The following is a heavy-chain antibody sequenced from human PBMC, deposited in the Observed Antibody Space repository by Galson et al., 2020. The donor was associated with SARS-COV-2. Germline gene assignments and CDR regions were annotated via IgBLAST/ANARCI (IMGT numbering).Heavy chain of an antibody. V-gene: IGHV3-30*02. CDR3: AKVGWGFGSAWFWCGP. D-gene: IGHD3-10*01. J-gene: IGHJ5*02. CDR1: GFTFNKNG. CDR2: IRYDGSTK. Sequence: GGSLRLSCAASGFTFNKNGMHWVRQAPGKGLEWVAFIRYDGSTKYYADSVRGRFTISRDNSKNTVDLQMNSLKGADTAVYYCAKVGWGFGSAWFWCGPWGQGTLVSVSP.